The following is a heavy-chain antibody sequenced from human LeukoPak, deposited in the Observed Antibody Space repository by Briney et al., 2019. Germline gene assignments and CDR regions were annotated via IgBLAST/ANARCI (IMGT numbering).Heavy chain of an antibody. CDR3: ARDAPYSSGWYGGLDP. CDR2: IYYSGST. J-gene: IGHJ5*02. D-gene: IGHD6-19*01. CDR1: GGSISSYY. Sequence: PSETLSLTCTVSGGSISSYYWSWIRQPPGKGLEWIGYIYYSGSTNYNPSLKSRVTISVDTSKNQFSLKLSSVTAADTAVYYCARDAPYSSGWYGGLDPWGQGTLVTVSS. V-gene: IGHV4-59*01.